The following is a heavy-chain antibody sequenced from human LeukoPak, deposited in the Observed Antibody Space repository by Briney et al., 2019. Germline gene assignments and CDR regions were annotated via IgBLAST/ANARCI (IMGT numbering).Heavy chain of an antibody. Sequence: GGSLRLSCAASGFTFSSYAMNWVRLSAGKGLEWVSAITDDGNTTYYADSVKGRFTISRDNSKNTLYLQMNSLRAEDTAVYYCATLRLSDHFDYWGQGTLVTVSS. D-gene: IGHD2-15*01. CDR1: GFTFSSYA. V-gene: IGHV3-23*05. J-gene: IGHJ4*02. CDR3: ATLRLSDHFDY. CDR2: ITDDGNTT.